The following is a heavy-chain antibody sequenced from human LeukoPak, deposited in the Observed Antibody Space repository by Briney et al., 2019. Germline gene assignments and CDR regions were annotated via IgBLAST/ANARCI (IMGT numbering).Heavy chain of an antibody. J-gene: IGHJ3*02. CDR3: AKDGAYYYDSSGFDAFDI. CDR1: GFTFSSYG. CDR2: IRYDGSNK. D-gene: IGHD3-22*01. V-gene: IGHV3-30*02. Sequence: PGGSLRLSCAASGFTFSSYGMHWVRQAPGKGLEWVAFIRYDGSNKYYADSVKGRFTISRDNSKNTLYLQMNSLRAEDTAVYYCAKDGAYYYDSSGFDAFDIWGQGTMVTVSS.